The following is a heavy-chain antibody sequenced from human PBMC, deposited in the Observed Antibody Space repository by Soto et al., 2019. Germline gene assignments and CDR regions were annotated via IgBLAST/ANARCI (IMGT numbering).Heavy chain of an antibody. D-gene: IGHD2-2*01. CDR1: GGTFSSYG. J-gene: IGHJ6*02. Sequence: SVKVSCKASGGTFSSYGFTRVRQAPGQGPEWMGGLIPVFGTPTYAQKFQGRVMISADELTSTVHMEVTSLRSDDTAVYYCARVRCGSSNCQQLYYYNHAMDVWGQGTTVPVSS. CDR3: ARVRCGSSNCQQLYYYNHAMDV. V-gene: IGHV1-69*13. CDR2: LIPVFGTP.